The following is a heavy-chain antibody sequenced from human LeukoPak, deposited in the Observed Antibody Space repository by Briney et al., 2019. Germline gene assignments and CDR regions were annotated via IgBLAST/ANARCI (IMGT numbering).Heavy chain of an antibody. J-gene: IGHJ6*03. CDR1: GGSFSGYY. V-gene: IGHV4-34*01. CDR2: INHSGST. D-gene: IGHD6-13*01. Sequence: SETLSLTCAVYGGSFSGYYWSWIRQPPGKGLEWHGEINHSGSTNYNPSLKSRVTISVDTSKNQFSLKLSSVTAADTAVYYCHSSSLRVPMDVWGKGTTVTVSS. CDR3: HSSSLRVPMDV.